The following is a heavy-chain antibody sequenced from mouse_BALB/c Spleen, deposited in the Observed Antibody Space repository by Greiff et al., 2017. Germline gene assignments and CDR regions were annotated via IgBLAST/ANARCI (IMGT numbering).Heavy chain of an antibody. CDR1: GYTFTSYW. CDR2: IYPGSGST. D-gene: IGHD2-12*01. J-gene: IGHJ3*01. Sequence: LQQPGSELVRPGASVKLSCKASGYTFTSYWMHWVKQRPGQGLEWIGNIYPGSGSTNYDEKFKGKATLTVDTSSSTAYMQLSSLTSEDSAVYYCTPLTSSFAYWGQGTLVTVSA. V-gene: IGHV1S22*01. CDR3: TPLTSSFAY.